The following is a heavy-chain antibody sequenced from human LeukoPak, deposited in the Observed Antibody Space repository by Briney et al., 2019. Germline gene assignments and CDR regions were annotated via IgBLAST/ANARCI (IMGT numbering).Heavy chain of an antibody. CDR3: ARVQEAVRAFDI. Sequence: ASVTVSCKPSGGTVSSYAISWVRQAPGQAHEWIGRIIPIFSTANYAQKFQGRVTITTDESTRTAYIELTSRRSDDPPRHYCARVQEAVRAFDIWGQETMVRVPP. J-gene: IGHJ3*02. CDR1: GGTVSSYA. D-gene: IGHD3-10*01. CDR2: IIPIFSTA. V-gene: IGHV1-69*05.